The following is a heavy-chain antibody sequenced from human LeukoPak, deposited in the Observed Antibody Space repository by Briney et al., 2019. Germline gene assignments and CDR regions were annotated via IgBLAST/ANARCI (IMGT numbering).Heavy chain of an antibody. CDR1: GGSISSSSYY. D-gene: IGHD6-19*01. CDR3: ARADLAVAAYFDY. V-gene: IGHV4-39*07. CDR2: IYYSGST. Sequence: SETLSLTCTVPGGSISSSSYYWGWIRQPPGKGLEWIGSIYYSGSTYYNPSLKSRVTISVDTSKNQFSLKLSSVTAADTAVYYCARADLAVAAYFDYWGQGTLVAVSS. J-gene: IGHJ4*02.